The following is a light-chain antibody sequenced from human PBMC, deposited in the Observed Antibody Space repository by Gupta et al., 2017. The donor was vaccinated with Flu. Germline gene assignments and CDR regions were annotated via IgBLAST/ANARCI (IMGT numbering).Light chain of an antibody. CDR2: AAS. CDR1: QTININ. V-gene: IGKV1-39*01. CDR3: QQSFSMPLT. Sequence: PSSLSASVGDTVTITCRVSQTININLNWYQQKPGKAPKLLIYAASTLQSGVPSKFSGSGSGTDFTLTVSSLQPEDSATYYCQQSFSMPLTFGGGTKVEIK. J-gene: IGKJ4*01.